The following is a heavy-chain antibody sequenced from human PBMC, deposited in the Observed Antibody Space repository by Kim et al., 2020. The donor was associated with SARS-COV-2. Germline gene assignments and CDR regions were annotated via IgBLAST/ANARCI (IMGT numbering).Heavy chain of an antibody. V-gene: IGHV3-23*01. CDR2: ISASANT. D-gene: IGHD6-13*01. CDR3: AKRAERTAGSTAYFDY. J-gene: IGHJ4*02. CDR1: GFTFSSKA. Sequence: GALRLSCAASGFTFSSKAMSWVRQAPGKGLEWVSGISASANTYYADSVKGRFTISRDNSQNTVYLQMNSLRAEDTAVYYCAKRAERTAGSTAYFDYWGQGTLVTVSS.